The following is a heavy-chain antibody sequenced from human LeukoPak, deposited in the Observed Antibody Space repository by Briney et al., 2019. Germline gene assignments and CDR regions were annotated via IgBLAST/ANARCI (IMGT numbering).Heavy chain of an antibody. CDR2: ISSSSSYI. J-gene: IGHJ5*02. V-gene: IGHV3-21*01. D-gene: IGHD5-12*01. CDR1: GFTFSNYS. CDR3: ARVRRIGASLGWFDP. Sequence: PGGSLRLSCAASGFTFSNYSMNWVRQAPGMGLEWISSISSSSSYIYYADSLKGRFTISRDNSKNTLYLHVNSLRPEDTAVYYCARVRRIGASLGWFDPWGQGTLVTVSS.